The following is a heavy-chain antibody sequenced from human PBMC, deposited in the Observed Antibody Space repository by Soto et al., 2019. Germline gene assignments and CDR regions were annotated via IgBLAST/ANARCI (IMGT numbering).Heavy chain of an antibody. CDR2: ISGSGGST. J-gene: IGHJ3*02. D-gene: IGHD4-17*01. CDR3: AKGDGDYPYAFDI. Sequence: EVQLLESGGGLVQPGGSLRLSCAASGFTFSSYAMSWVRQAPGKGLEWVSAISGSGGSTYYADSVKGRFTTSRDNSKNTLYLQINSLRAEATAVYYCAKGDGDYPYAFDIWGQGTMVTVSS. CDR1: GFTFSSYA. V-gene: IGHV3-23*01.